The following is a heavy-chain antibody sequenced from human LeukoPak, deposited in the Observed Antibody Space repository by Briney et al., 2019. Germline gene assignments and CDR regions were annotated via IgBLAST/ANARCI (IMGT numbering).Heavy chain of an antibody. CDR2: IWSDGTEK. D-gene: IGHD4-11*01. V-gene: IGHV3-33*06. CDR1: GFTYSHYG. Sequence: AGGSLRLSCAASGFTYSHYGMHWVRQAPGKGLEWVAVIWSDGTEKYHGDAVKGRFTISRDNSINTLYLQMNSLTGEDTAVYYCAKDAERGFDYSNSLQYWGQGTLVTVSS. CDR3: AKDAERGFDYSNSLQY. J-gene: IGHJ4*02.